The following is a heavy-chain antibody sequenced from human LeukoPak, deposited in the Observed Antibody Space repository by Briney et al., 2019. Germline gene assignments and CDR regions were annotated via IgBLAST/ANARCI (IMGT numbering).Heavy chain of an antibody. Sequence: GGSLRLSCAASGFTFSSYSMNWVCQAPGKGLEWVSSISSSSSYIYYADSVKGRFTISRDNAKNSLYLQMNSLRAEDTAVYYCARVRRDYYGSGSYGYFDYWGQGTLVTVSS. CDR3: ARVRRDYYGSGSYGYFDY. V-gene: IGHV3-21*01. CDR1: GFTFSSYS. CDR2: ISSSSSYI. D-gene: IGHD3-10*01. J-gene: IGHJ4*02.